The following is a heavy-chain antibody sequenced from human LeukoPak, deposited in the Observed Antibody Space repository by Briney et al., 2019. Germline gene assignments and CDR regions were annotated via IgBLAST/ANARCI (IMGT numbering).Heavy chain of an antibody. CDR3: ARGPPYYDFWSGYPLDYYYYMDV. CDR2: ISYDGSNK. V-gene: IGHV3-30*04. CDR1: EFTFSSYA. D-gene: IGHD3-3*01. J-gene: IGHJ6*03. Sequence: PGRSLRLSCAATEFTFSSYAMHSARQPPSKGLEWEAVISYDGSNKYYADSVKGRFTISRDNSKNTLYLQMNSPRAEDTAVYYCARGPPYYDFWSGYPLDYYYYMDVWGKGTTVTVSS.